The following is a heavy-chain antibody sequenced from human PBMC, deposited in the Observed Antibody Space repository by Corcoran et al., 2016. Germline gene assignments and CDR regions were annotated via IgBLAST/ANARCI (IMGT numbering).Heavy chain of an antibody. CDR3: ASLRHRNFMGGLDV. CDR1: GFTFSYYG. D-gene: IGHD1-7*01. CDR2: IWNDGSHK. V-gene: IGHV3-33*03. J-gene: IGHJ6*02. Sequence: QEQLVASGGGVVQPGGSLRLSCVASGFTFSYYGMHWVRQAPGKGLEWVAIIWNDGSHKDHADSVKGRFTISRDNYKNTLYLQMNSLIVEDTAVYYWASLRHRNFMGGLDVWGQGITVTVSS.